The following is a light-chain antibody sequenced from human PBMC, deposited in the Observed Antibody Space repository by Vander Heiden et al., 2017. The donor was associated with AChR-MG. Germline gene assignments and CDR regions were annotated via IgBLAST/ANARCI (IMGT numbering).Light chain of an antibody. Sequence: QPALTPPASASGSPGQSITISCTGTSSDVGGYNYVSWYQQHPGKAPKLMIYDVSNRPSGVSNRFSGSKSGNTASLTISGLQAEDEADYYCSSYTSSSTPVVFGGGTKLTVL. CDR2: DVS. V-gene: IGLV2-14*01. J-gene: IGLJ2*01. CDR3: SSYTSSSTPVV. CDR1: SSDVGGYNY.